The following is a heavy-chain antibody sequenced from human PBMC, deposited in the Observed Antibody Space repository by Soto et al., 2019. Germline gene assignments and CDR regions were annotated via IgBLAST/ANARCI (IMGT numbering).Heavy chain of an antibody. J-gene: IGHJ4*02. CDR1: GYSFTNYD. CDR3: ARYCSSNSCDHYFDY. Sequence: GASVKVSCKASGYSFTNYDISWVRQAPGQGLEWMGWISPYNGDTNYAQKLQGRVTMTTDTSTSTAYMELRSLRSDDTAVYYCARYCSSNSCDHYFDYWCQGTLVTVST. D-gene: IGHD2-2*01. CDR2: ISPYNGDT. V-gene: IGHV1-18*01.